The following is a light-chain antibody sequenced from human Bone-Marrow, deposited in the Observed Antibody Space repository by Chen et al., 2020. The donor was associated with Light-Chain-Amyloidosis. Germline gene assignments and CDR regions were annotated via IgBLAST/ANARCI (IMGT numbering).Light chain of an antibody. CDR1: DLPTKY. Sequence: SYELTQPPSVSVSPGQPARITCSGDDLPTKYAYWYQQKPGQAPVLVIHGDTERPSGIPERFSGSSSGTTATLGISGVQAEDEADYHCQSADSSGTYEVIVGGGTKLTVL. V-gene: IGLV3-25*03. CDR3: QSADSSGTYEVI. J-gene: IGLJ2*01. CDR2: GDT.